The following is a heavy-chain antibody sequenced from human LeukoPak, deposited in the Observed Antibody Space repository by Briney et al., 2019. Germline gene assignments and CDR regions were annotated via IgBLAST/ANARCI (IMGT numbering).Heavy chain of an antibody. Sequence: GGSLRLSCAASGFTFSNYNMNWVRQAPGKGLEWVSVISSSSRYMYYADSVKGRFTISRVNAKNSLYLQMNSLRAEDTAVYYCARVSTAVSLAIDYWGQGTLVTVSS. D-gene: IGHD6-13*01. J-gene: IGHJ4*02. V-gene: IGHV3-21*06. CDR2: ISSSSRYM. CDR1: GFTFSNYN. CDR3: ARVSTAVSLAIDY.